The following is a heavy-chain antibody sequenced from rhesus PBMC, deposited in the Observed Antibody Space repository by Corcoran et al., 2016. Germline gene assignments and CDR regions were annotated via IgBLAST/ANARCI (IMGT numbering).Heavy chain of an antibody. CDR3: ARDFGAAPTDY. D-gene: IGHD6-43*01. CDR1: GGSISGYY. V-gene: IGHV4-81*01. Sequence: QVQLQESGPGLVRPSETLSLTCAVSGGSISGYYWSWIRQPPGKGLEWIGNINGDTARPNFHPSLKSRVTISKDTSKTQFSLNLSSVPAADTGLNYWARDFGAAPTDYWGQGVLVTVSS. J-gene: IGHJ4*01. CDR2: INGDTARP.